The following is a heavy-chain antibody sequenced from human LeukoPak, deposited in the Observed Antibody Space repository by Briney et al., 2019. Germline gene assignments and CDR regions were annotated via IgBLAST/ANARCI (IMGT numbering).Heavy chain of an antibody. CDR3: ARVGAYCSGGSCYRTGYYGMDV. Sequence: GGSLRLSCAASGFTFSDYYMSWIRQAPGKGLEWVSYISSSGSTIYYADSVKGRFTISRDNAKNSLYLQMNSLRAEDTAVYYCARVGAYCSGGSCYRTGYYGMDVWGQGTTVTVSS. CDR1: GFTFSDYY. D-gene: IGHD2-15*01. CDR2: ISSSGSTI. J-gene: IGHJ6*02. V-gene: IGHV3-11*01.